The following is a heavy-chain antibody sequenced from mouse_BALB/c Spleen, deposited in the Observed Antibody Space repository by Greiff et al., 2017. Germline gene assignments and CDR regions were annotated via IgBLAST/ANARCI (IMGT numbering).Heavy chain of an antibody. D-gene: IGHD3-2*01. CDR3: ARDSSFDY. V-gene: IGHV1-61*01. CDR2: IHPSDSET. J-gene: IGHJ2*01. Sequence: QVQLQQPGAELVRPGASVKLSCKASGYSFTSYWMNWVKQRPGQGLEWMGMIHPSDSETRLNQKFKDKATLTVDKSSSTAYMQLSSPTSEDSAVYYCARDSSFDYWGQGTTLTVSS. CDR1: GYSFTSYW.